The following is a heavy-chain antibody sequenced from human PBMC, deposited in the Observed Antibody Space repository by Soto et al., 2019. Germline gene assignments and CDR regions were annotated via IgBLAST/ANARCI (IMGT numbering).Heavy chain of an antibody. V-gene: IGHV2-5*02. J-gene: IGHJ4*02. Sequence: QITLKESGPTLVKPTQTLTLTCTYSGFSLSTTGVGVGWIRQPPGKALEWLGIIYWDDDKRYSPSLKSRLTLTSDISTRQVVLTMTNMGPVDTATYFCAHTWGLPFDYWGPGNLVIVSS. CDR3: AHTWGLPFDY. CDR2: IYWDDDK. CDR1: GFSLSTTGVG. D-gene: IGHD3-16*01.